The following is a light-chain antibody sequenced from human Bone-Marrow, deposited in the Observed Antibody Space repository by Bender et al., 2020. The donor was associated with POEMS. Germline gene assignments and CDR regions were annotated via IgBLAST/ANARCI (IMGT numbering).Light chain of an antibody. CDR2: QDT. J-gene: IGLJ2*01. V-gene: IGLV3-1*01. CDR1: DLGDKY. Sequence: SYEVTQPPSVSVSPGRTASITCSGDDLGDKYVAWYQQKPGQSPVLVIYQDTKRPSGIPEGFSGSTSGNTATLTISGTQAMDEADYYCQEWDTYSVIFGGGTKLTVL. CDR3: QEWDTYSVI.